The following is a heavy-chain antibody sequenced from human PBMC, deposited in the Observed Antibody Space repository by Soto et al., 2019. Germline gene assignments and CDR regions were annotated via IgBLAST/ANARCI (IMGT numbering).Heavy chain of an antibody. CDR2: ISYDGSNQ. CDR1: GFTFSNYG. Sequence: GGSLRLSCVASGFTFSNYGMHWVRQAPGKGLEWVTIISYDGSNQNYADSVKGRFTISRDNSKNTLYLQMNSLRAEDTAVYYCAKGSSSWYYPHFDYWGQGTLVTVSS. D-gene: IGHD6-13*01. V-gene: IGHV3-30*18. J-gene: IGHJ4*02. CDR3: AKGSSSWYYPHFDY.